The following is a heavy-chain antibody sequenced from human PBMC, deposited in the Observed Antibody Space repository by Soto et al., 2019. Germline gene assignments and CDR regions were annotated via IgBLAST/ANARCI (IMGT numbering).Heavy chain of an antibody. V-gene: IGHV4-4*07. Sequence: SETLSLTCTVSGGSISSDYWSWIRQPAGKGLEWIGRIYTSGSTNYNPSLKSRVTMSLDTSKNQFSLKLSSVTAADTAVYYCARVSPDYGGNWFDYWGQGTLVTVAS. CDR2: IYTSGST. CDR1: GGSISSDY. CDR3: ARVSPDYGGNWFDY. D-gene: IGHD4-17*01. J-gene: IGHJ5*01.